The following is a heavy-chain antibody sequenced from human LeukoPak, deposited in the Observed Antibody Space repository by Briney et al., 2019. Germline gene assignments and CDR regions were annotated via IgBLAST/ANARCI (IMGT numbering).Heavy chain of an antibody. Sequence: ASVKVSCKVSGYTLTELSMHWVRQAPGKGLEWMGGFDPEDGETIYAQKFQGRVTMTEDTSTDTAYMELSSLRSEDTAMYYCATDRGRLITFGGVMSNWGQGTLVTVSS. D-gene: IGHD3-16*01. CDR3: ATDRGRLITFGGVMSN. V-gene: IGHV1-24*01. CDR1: GYTLTELS. J-gene: IGHJ4*02. CDR2: FDPEDGET.